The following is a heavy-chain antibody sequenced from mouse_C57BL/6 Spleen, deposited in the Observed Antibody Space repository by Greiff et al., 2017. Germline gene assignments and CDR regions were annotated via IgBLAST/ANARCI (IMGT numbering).Heavy chain of an antibody. V-gene: IGHV1-69*01. CDR1: GYTFTSYW. Sequence: QVQLQQPGAELVMPGASVKLSCKASGYTFTSYWMHWVKQRPGQGLEWIGEIDPSDSYTNYNQKFKGKSTLTVDKSSSTAYMQLSSLTSEDSAVYYCARRGYSYDFDYWGQGTTLTVSS. J-gene: IGHJ2*01. D-gene: IGHD3-1*01. CDR3: ARRGYSYDFDY. CDR2: IDPSDSYT.